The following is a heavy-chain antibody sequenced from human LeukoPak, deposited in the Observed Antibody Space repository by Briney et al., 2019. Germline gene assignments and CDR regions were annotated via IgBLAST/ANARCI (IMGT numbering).Heavy chain of an antibody. J-gene: IGHJ4*02. CDR2: IIPILGIA. CDR3: ARGSLGGSYLGRDY. Sequence: ASVKVSCKASGGTFSSYAISWVRQAPGQGLEWMGRIIPILGIANYAQKFQGRVTITADKSTSTAYMEPSSLRSEDTAVYYCARGSLGGSYLGRDYWGQGTLVTVSS. CDR1: GGTFSSYA. D-gene: IGHD1-26*01. V-gene: IGHV1-69*04.